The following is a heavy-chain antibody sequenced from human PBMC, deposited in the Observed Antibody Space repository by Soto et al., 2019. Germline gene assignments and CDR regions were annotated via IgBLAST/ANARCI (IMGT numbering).Heavy chain of an antibody. D-gene: IGHD4-4*01. CDR3: ARAADSTGTTLGPWFDP. CDR1: GYTFTGYY. J-gene: IGHJ5*02. V-gene: IGHV1-2*02. CDR2: INPNSGGT. Sequence: QVQLVQSGAEVKKPGASVKVSCKASGYTFTGYYMHWVRQAPGQGLEWMGWINPNSGGTNYAQKFQGRVTMTRDTSISTAYMELSRLRSDDTAVYYCARAADSTGTTLGPWFDPWGQGTLVTVSS.